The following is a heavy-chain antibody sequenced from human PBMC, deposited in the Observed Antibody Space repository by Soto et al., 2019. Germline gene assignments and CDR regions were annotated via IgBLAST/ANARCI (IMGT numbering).Heavy chain of an antibody. CDR3: ARRDTSGFLRYFDN. CDR1: GGTLSSFINYP. Sequence: QMQLVQSGAEVKKPGSSVKVSCKASGGTLSSFINYPINWVRQAPGQGLEWMGGIVPNVGTVNYAQKFQGRVKITEDKSTGTAYMELSSLRSEDTALYYCARRDTSGFLRYFDNWGQGTLVTVSS. V-gene: IGHV1-69*06. CDR2: IVPNVGTV. D-gene: IGHD3-3*01. J-gene: IGHJ4*02.